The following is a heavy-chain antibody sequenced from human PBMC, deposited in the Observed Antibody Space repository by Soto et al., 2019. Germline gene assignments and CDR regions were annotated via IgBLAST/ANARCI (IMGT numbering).Heavy chain of an antibody. CDR3: AKDRELLGGTIDY. Sequence: GGSLRLSCAASGFTFSSYGMHWVRQAPGKGLEWVAVISYDGSNKYYADSVKGRFTISRDNSKNTLYLQMNSLRAEDTAVYYCAKDRELLGGTIDYWGQGTLVTVSS. CDR1: GFTFSSYG. V-gene: IGHV3-30*18. D-gene: IGHD1-26*01. CDR2: ISYDGSNK. J-gene: IGHJ4*02.